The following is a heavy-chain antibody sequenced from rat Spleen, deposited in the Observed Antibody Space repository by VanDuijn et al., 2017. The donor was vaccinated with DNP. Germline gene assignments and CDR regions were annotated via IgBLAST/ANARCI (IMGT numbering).Heavy chain of an antibody. CDR1: RFSFINYD. Sequence: EVQLVESGGDLVQPGRSLKLSCAAPRFSFINYDMAWVRPAPTKCPEWVATISPSGNRSYYRDSVKGRFTVSRDNAKRSLYLQMDSLRSEDTATYYCAKVGYYDGSYYLYAMDVWGQGTSVTVSS. J-gene: IGHJ4*01. V-gene: IGHV5-25*01. CDR3: AKVGYYDGSYYLYAMDV. D-gene: IGHD1-12*02. CDR2: ISPSGNRS.